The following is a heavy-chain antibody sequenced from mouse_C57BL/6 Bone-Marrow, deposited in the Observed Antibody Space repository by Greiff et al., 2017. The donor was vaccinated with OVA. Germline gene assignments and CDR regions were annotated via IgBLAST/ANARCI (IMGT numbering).Heavy chain of an antibody. V-gene: IGHV1-50*01. D-gene: IGHD1-1*01. CDR1: GYTFTSYW. Sequence: QVQLQQPGAELVKPGASVKLSCKASGYTFTSYWMQWVKQRPGQGLAWIGEIDPSDSYTNYNQKFKGKATLTVATSSSAAYMQLSSLTSEDSAVYYCASTVVAPYYAMDYWGQGTSVAVSS. CDR3: ASTVVAPYYAMDY. J-gene: IGHJ4*01. CDR2: IDPSDSYT.